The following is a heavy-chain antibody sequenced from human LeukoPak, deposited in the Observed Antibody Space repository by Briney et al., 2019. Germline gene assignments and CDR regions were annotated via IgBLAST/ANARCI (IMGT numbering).Heavy chain of an antibody. V-gene: IGHV4-59*01. CDR3: ARGEYYYDSSGSKRHWYFDL. J-gene: IGHJ2*01. CDR2: IYYSGST. CDR1: GGSISTYY. D-gene: IGHD3-22*01. Sequence: PSETLSLTCTVSGGSISTYYWSWIRQPPGKGLEWIGYIYYSGSTNYNPSLKSRVTIPVDTSKNQFSLKLSSVTAADTAVYYCARGEYYYDSSGSKRHWYFDLWGRGTLVTVSS.